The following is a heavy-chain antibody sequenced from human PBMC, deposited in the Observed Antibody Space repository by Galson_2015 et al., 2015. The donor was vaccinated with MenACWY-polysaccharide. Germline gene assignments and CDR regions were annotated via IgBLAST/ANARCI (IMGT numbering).Heavy chain of an antibody. CDR3: ARDRGRWEPRSNDVDP. D-gene: IGHD1-26*01. V-gene: IGHV3-30-3*01. J-gene: IGHJ5*02. Sequence: SLRLSCAASGFKFSDYTLHWLRQAPGKGLEWVAVISYLGNNEYYANSVKGRFTIPRDNSNNTLYLQMNSLKTADTAIYYCARDRGRWEPRSNDVDPGGQGTLVTVSS. CDR1: GFKFSDYT. CDR2: ISYLGNNE.